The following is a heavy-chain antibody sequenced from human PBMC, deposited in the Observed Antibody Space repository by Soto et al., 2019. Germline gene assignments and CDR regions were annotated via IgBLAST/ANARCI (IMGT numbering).Heavy chain of an antibody. CDR1: GGSISSSSYY. CDR3: SRRNAVDSDPDFWSGYGHFDY. J-gene: IGHJ4*02. CDR2: IYYSGST. V-gene: IGHV4-39*01. D-gene: IGHD3-3*01. Sequence: QLQLQESGPGLVKPSETLSLTCTVSGGSISSSSYYWGWIRQPPGKGLEWIGSIYYSGSTYYNPSLKSRVAISVDSSKNQFSLKLSSVTAADTAVYYCSRRNAVDSDPDFWSGYGHFDYWGQGTLVTVSS.